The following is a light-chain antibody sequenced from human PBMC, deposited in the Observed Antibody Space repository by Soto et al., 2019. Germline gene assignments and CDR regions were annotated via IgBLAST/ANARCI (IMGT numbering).Light chain of an antibody. V-gene: IGKV3-20*01. CDR1: QSVSY. J-gene: IGKJ1*01. CDR2: GAS. CDR3: QQYDRSPPSWT. Sequence: ETVLTQSPGTLSLSPGERVTLSCRARQSVSYLAWDQQKPGQAPRLLIYGASSMDTGIPDRFSGSGSGTDFTLTISRLEPEDIAVYYCQQYDRSPPSWTLGQGTAVEVK.